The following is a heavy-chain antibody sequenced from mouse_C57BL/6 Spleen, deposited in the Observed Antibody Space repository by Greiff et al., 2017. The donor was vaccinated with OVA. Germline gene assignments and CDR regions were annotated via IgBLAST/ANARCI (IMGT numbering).Heavy chain of an antibody. J-gene: IGHJ2*01. CDR2: ISSGGDYI. CDR1: GFTFSSYA. Sequence: EVMLVESGEGLVKPGGSLKLSCAASGFTFSSYAMSWVRQTPEKRLEWVAYISSGGDYIYYADTVKGRFTISRDNARNTLYLQMSSLKSEDTAMYYCTRSSMDYDGGYDFDYWGQGTTLTVSS. D-gene: IGHD2-4*01. V-gene: IGHV5-9-1*02. CDR3: TRSSMDYDGGYDFDY.